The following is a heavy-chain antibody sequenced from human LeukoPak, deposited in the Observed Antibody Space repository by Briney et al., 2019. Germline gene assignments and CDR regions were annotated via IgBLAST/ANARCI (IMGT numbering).Heavy chain of an antibody. D-gene: IGHD3-10*01. CDR2: ISGTGVNA. Sequence: GGSLRLSCAASGFTFSSYAMSWVRQAPGKGLEWVSVISGTGVNAYYSDSVKGRFTITRDNSKNTLYLQMNSLRAEDTAVYYCAKEGPYYYGSGSYIDYWGQGTLVTVSS. V-gene: IGHV3-23*01. CDR1: GFTFSSYA. J-gene: IGHJ4*02. CDR3: AKEGPYYYGSGSYIDY.